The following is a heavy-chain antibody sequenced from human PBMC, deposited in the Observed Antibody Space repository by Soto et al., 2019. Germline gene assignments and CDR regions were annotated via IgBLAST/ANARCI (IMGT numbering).Heavy chain of an antibody. D-gene: IGHD3-9*01. Sequence: SETLSLTCTVSGGSISSYYWSWIRQPPGKGLEWIGYIYYSGSTNYNPSLKSRVTTSVDTSKNQFSLKLSSVTAADTAVYYCARAPVDYDILTGYYNAAQNYFDYWGQGTLVTVSS. V-gene: IGHV4-59*08. J-gene: IGHJ4*02. CDR2: IYYSGST. CDR1: GGSISSYY. CDR3: ARAPVDYDILTGYYNAAQNYFDY.